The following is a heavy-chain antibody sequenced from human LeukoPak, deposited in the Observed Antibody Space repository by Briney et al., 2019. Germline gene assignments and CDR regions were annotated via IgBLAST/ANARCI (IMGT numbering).Heavy chain of an antibody. V-gene: IGHV3-23*01. J-gene: IGHJ4*02. CDR1: GFTVSSNY. Sequence: QTGGSLRLSCAASGFTVSSNYMSWVRQAPGKGLEWVSAISGSGGSTYYAVSSNGRFIISRDNSMNTLYLQMNGLRAEDTAVYYCARDQGGYSTDFDFWGQGTLVTVSS. CDR3: ARDQGGYSTDFDF. CDR2: ISGSGGST. D-gene: IGHD5-12*01.